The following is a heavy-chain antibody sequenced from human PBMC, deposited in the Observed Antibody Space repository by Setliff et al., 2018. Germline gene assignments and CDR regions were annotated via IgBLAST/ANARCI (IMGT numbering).Heavy chain of an antibody. Sequence: KVSCKASGGTFSSYAISWVRQAPGQGLEWMGGIIPIFGTANYAQKFQGGVTITADESTSTAYMELSSLRSEDTAVYYCARDGDNYYDSSGYYLNHAFDIWGQGTMVTVS. J-gene: IGHJ3*02. CDR3: ARDGDNYYDSSGYYLNHAFDI. V-gene: IGHV1-69*01. CDR2: IIPIFGTA. CDR1: GGTFSSYA. D-gene: IGHD3-22*01.